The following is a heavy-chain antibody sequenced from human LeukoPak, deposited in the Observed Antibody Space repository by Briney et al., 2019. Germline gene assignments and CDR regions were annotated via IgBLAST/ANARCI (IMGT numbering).Heavy chain of an antibody. CDR1: GYTFTSYG. Sequence: VASVKVSCKASGYTFTSYGISWVRQAPGQGLEWMGWINPYSGDTNYAQKFQGRVTITRDTSISTAHMELRRLRSDDTAVYYCARLFPYDYDSSGYYYYFDCWGQGTLVTVSS. CDR2: INPYSGDT. D-gene: IGHD3-22*01. J-gene: IGHJ4*02. V-gene: IGHV1-2*02. CDR3: ARLFPYDYDSSGYYYYFDC.